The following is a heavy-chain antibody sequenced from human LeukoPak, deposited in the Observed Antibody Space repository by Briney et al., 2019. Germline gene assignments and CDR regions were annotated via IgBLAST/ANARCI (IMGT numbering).Heavy chain of an antibody. CDR1: GGTFSSYG. D-gene: IGHD3-22*01. V-gene: IGHV1-69*05. CDR3: AREDSYYYDSSGYPDAFDI. Sequence: SVKVSCKASGGTFSSYGISWVRQAPGQGLEWMGWISAYNGNTNYAQKFQGRVTITTDESTSTAYMELSSLRSEDTAVYYCAREDSYYYDSSGYPDAFDIWGQGTMVTVSS. J-gene: IGHJ3*02. CDR2: ISAYNGNT.